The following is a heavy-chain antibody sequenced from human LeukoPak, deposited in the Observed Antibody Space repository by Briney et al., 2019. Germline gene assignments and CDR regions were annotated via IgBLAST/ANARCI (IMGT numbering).Heavy chain of an antibody. V-gene: IGHV4-34*01. CDR2: INHSGST. CDR1: GGSFSGYY. Sequence: SSETLSLTCAVYGGSFSGYYWSWIRQPPGKGLEWIGEINHSGSTNYNPSLKSRVTISVDRSKNQFSLKLSSVTAADTAVYYCARGITSFNWFDPWGQGTLVTVSS. D-gene: IGHD3-10*01. CDR3: ARGITSFNWFDP. J-gene: IGHJ5*02.